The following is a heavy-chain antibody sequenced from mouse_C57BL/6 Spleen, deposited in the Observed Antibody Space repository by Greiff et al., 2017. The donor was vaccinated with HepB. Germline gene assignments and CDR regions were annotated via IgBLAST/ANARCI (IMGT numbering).Heavy chain of an antibody. Sequence: QVQLQQPGAELVKPGASVKMSCKASGYTFTSYWITWVKQRPGQGLEWIGDIYPGSGSTNYNEKFKRKATLTADTSSSTAYMPLSSLTSEDSAVYYCGGRDYYGSSFDYWGQGTTLTVSS. D-gene: IGHD1-1*01. CDR3: GGRDYYGSSFDY. V-gene: IGHV1-55*01. J-gene: IGHJ2*01. CDR2: IYPGSGST. CDR1: GYTFTSYW.